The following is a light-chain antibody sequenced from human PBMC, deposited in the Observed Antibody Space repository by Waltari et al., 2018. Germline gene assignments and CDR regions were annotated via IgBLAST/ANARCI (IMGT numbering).Light chain of an antibody. CDR1: SNDVGGYNY. CDR2: DVS. CDR3: CSYAGSSSLV. J-gene: IGLJ3*02. Sequence: SALTQPRSVSGSPGQSVTISCSGTSNDVGGYNYVSWYQQHPGKAPKLIIYDVSKRPSGVPDRFSGSKSGNTASLTISGLQSEDEADYFCCSYAGSSSLVFGGGSSLTVL. V-gene: IGLV2-11*01.